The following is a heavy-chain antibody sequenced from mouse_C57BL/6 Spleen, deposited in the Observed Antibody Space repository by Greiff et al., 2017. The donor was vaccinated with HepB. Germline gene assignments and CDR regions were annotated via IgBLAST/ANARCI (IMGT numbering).Heavy chain of an antibody. D-gene: IGHD1-1*01. V-gene: IGHV6-6*01. J-gene: IGHJ4*01. CDR1: GFTFSDAW. CDR2: IRNKANNHAT. CDR3: ARDYGYDMDY. Sequence: EVQRVESGGGLVQPGGSMKLSCAASGFTFSDAWMDWVRQSPEKGLEWVAEIRNKANNHATYYSESVKGRFTISRDDSKSSVYLQMNSLRAEDTGIYYCARDYGYDMDYWGQGTSVTVSS.